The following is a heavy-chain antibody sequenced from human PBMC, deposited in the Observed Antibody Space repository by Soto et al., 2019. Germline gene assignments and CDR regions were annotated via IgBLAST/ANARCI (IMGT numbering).Heavy chain of an antibody. CDR1: GGSISNYY. CDR3: ARGAPAWLFDSNGYYYFDN. Sequence: PSETLSLTCTVSGGSISNYYLSWIRQPPGKGLEYIGYMYSSANTRYNPSLKSRVTMSVDTSKNQFSLKLSSVTAADTAVYFCARGAPAWLFDSNGYYYFDNWGQGALVTVSS. CDR2: MYSSANT. D-gene: IGHD3-22*01. J-gene: IGHJ4*02. V-gene: IGHV4-4*09.